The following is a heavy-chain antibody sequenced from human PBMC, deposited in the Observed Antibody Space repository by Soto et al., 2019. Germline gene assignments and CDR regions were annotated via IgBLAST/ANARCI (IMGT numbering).Heavy chain of an antibody. Sequence: GGSLRLSCAASGFTVSSNYMSWVRQAPGKGLEWVSVLYSGGSTYYADSVKGRFTISRHNSKNTLYLQMNSLRAEDTAVYYCARTPRGSATDYWGQGTLVTVSS. V-gene: IGHV3-53*04. CDR2: LYSGGST. J-gene: IGHJ4*02. D-gene: IGHD6-19*01. CDR1: GFTVSSNY. CDR3: ARTPRGSATDY.